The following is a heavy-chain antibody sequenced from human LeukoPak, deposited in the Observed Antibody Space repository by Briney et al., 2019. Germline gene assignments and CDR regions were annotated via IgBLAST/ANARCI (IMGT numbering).Heavy chain of an antibody. CDR2: IYPGDPDT. D-gene: IGHD3-16*01. J-gene: IGHJ4*02. V-gene: IGHV5-51*01. CDR3: ARLGDEGIDY. CDR1: GYSFNTYW. Sequence: GESLKISCQASGYSFNTYWIGWVRQMPGKGLEWMGIIYPGDPDTRYSPAFEGQVSISVDKSTSTAYLQWSSLKASDTAMYYCARLGDEGIDYWGQGTLVTVSS.